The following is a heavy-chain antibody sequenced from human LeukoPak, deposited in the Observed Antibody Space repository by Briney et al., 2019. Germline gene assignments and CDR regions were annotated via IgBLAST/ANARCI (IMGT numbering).Heavy chain of an antibody. CDR3: ARVGGAYGDPYAFDY. CDR2: IIPILGIA. CDR1: GGTFSSYA. J-gene: IGHJ4*02. Sequence: GSSVKVSCKASGGTFSSYAISWVRQAPGQGLEWMGRIIPILGIANYARKFQGRVTITADKSTSTAYMELSSLRSEDTAVYYCARVGGAYGDPYAFDYWGQGTLVTVSS. V-gene: IGHV1-69*04. D-gene: IGHD4-17*01.